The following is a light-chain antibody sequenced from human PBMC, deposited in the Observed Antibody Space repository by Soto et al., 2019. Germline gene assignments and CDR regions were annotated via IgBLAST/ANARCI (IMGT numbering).Light chain of an antibody. J-gene: IGLJ1*01. CDR2: EVS. CDR1: SSDVGVYNY. V-gene: IGLV2-14*01. CDR3: SSYTSSSTLV. Sequence: QSVLTQPASVSGSPGQSITISCTGTSSDVGVYNYVSWYQLHPGKAPKLMIYEVSNRPSGVSNRFSGSKSGNTASLTISGLQAEDEADYYCSSYTSSSTLVFGTGTKVTVL.